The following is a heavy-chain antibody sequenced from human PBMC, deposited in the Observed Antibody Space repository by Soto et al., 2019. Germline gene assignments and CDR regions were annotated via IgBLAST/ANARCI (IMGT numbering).Heavy chain of an antibody. V-gene: IGHV4-30-2*01. Sequence: SETLSLTCAVSGGSISSGGYSWSWIRQPPGKGLEWIGYIYHSGSTYYNPSLKSRVTISVDRSKNQFSLKLSSVTAADTAVYYCARAMVPDAFDIWGQGTMVTV. J-gene: IGHJ3*02. CDR1: GGSISSGGYS. CDR3: ARAMVPDAFDI. D-gene: IGHD2-8*01. CDR2: IYHSGST.